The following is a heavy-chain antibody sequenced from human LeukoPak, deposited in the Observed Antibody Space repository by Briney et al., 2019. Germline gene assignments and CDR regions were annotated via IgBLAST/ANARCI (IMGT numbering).Heavy chain of an antibody. CDR1: GFTVSSNY. Sequence: GGSLRLSCAASGFTVSSNYMSWVRQAPGKGLEWVSVIYSGGSTYYADSVEGRFTISRDNSKNTLYLQMNSLRAEDTAVYYCARDTFRGSYQLFDYWGQGTLVTVSS. CDR2: IYSGGST. V-gene: IGHV3-66*01. J-gene: IGHJ4*02. CDR3: ARDTFRGSYQLFDY. D-gene: IGHD1-26*01.